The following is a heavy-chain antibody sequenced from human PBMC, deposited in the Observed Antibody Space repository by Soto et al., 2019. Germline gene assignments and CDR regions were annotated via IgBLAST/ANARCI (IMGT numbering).Heavy chain of an antibody. CDR3: ARDRGAGPDAFDI. CDR1: GGSISSGGYY. J-gene: IGHJ3*02. V-gene: IGHV4-31*03. Sequence: SETVSLTCTVSGGSISSGGYYWSWIRQHPGKGLEWIGYIYYSGSTYYNPSLKSRVTISVDTSKNQFSLKLSSVTAADTAVYYCARDRGAGPDAFDIWGQGTMVTVSS. CDR2: IYYSGST. D-gene: IGHD3-10*01.